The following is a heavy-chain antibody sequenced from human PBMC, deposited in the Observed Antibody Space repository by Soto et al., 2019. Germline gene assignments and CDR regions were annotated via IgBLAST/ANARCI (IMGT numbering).Heavy chain of an antibody. CDR1: GFTFSGFT. CDR2: ITANGGST. D-gene: IGHD6-19*01. J-gene: IGHJ4*02. V-gene: IGHV3-23*01. CDR3: AKELISVAGSDY. Sequence: GGSLRLSCAASGFTFSGFTMSWVRQAPGKGLEWVSAITANGGSTYYADSVKGRFTISRDNSQNTLYLQMNSLGAEDTAVYYCAKELISVAGSDYWGRGTLVTVSS.